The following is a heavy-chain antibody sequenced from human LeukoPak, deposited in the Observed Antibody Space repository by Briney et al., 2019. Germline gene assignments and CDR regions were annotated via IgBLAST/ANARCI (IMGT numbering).Heavy chain of an antibody. CDR1: GFTFSDFY. D-gene: IGHD4-23*01. CDR2: ISSSGNII. CDR3: ARDSDGGNSWFDY. J-gene: IGHJ4*02. Sequence: PGGSLRLSCAASGFTFSDFYMTWLRQAPGEGLEWISYISSSGNIIDYADSVKGRFTISRDNAKNSLYLQMDSLRAEDTAVYYCARDSDGGNSWFDYWGQGTLVTVSS. V-gene: IGHV3-11*01.